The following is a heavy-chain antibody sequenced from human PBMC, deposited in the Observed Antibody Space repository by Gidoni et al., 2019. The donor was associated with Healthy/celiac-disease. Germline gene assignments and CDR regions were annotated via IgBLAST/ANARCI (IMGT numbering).Heavy chain of an antibody. D-gene: IGHD2-2*01. CDR3: ARVHGVVPGHYYYYMDV. Sequence: QVQLQQWGAGLLKPSETLSLTCAVYGGSFSGYYWSWIRQPPGKGLEWIGEINHSGSTNYNPSLKSRVTISVDTSKNQFSLKLSSVTAADTAVYYCARVHGVVPGHYYYYMDVWGKGTTVTVSS. J-gene: IGHJ6*03. CDR2: INHSGST. CDR1: GGSFSGYY. V-gene: IGHV4-34*01.